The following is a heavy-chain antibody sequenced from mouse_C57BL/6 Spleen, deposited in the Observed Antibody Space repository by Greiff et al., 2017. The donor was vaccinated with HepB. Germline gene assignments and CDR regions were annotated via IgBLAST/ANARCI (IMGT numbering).Heavy chain of an antibody. CDR1: GYTFTDYN. D-gene: IGHD1-1*01. Sequence: EVKLQESGPELVKPGASVKIPCKASGYTFTDYNMDWVKQSHGKSLEWIGDINPNNGGTIYNQKFKGKATLTVDKSSSTAYMELRSLTSEDTAVYYCAREDYGSSYVSAWFAYWGQGTLVTVSA. CDR2: INPNNGGT. CDR3: AREDYGSSYVSAWFAY. J-gene: IGHJ3*01. V-gene: IGHV1-18*01.